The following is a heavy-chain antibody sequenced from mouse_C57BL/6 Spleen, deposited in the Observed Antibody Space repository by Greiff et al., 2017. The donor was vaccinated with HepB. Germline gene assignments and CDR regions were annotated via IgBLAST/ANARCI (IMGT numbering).Heavy chain of an antibody. V-gene: IGHV5-15*01. CDR2: ISNLAYSI. D-gene: IGHD2-5*01. CDR3: ARQGSNSFAY. CDR1: GFTFSDYG. Sequence: EVKLMESGGGLVQPGGSLKLSCAASGFTFSDYGMAWVRQAPRKGPEWVAFISNLAYSIYYADTVTGRFTISRENAKNTLYLEMSSLRSEDTAMYYCARQGSNSFAYWGQGTLVTVSA. J-gene: IGHJ3*01.